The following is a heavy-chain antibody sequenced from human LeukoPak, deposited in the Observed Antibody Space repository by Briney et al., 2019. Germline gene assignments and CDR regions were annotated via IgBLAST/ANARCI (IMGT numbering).Heavy chain of an antibody. Sequence: GGSLRLSXAASGITFGSYWMHWVRQSPGKGLVWLSRINGDGSSTNYADSVKGRFTISRDNAKNTLYLQMNSLRAEDTAVYYCARGTGNYGDWDYWGQGTLVTVSS. D-gene: IGHD4-17*01. CDR1: GITFGSYW. V-gene: IGHV3-74*01. CDR2: INGDGSST. CDR3: ARGTGNYGDWDY. J-gene: IGHJ4*02.